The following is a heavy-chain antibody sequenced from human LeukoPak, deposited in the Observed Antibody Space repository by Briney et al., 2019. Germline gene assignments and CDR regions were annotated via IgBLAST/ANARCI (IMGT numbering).Heavy chain of an antibody. J-gene: IGHJ4*02. CDR3: AKEIRPNDC. CDR1: GFTFSSHG. D-gene: IGHD4-17*01. Sequence: PGGSLRLSCAASGFTFSSHGMCWVRQAPGRGLEWVSSISIGGDTTYSDSVKGRFTISRDNSKNTLYLQLDSLRAEDTAIYYSAKEIRPNDCWGQGTLVTVSS. V-gene: IGHV3-23*01. CDR2: ISIGGDTT.